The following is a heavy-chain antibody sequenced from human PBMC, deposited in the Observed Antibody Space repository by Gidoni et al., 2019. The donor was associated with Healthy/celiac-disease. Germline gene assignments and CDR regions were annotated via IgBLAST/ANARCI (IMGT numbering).Heavy chain of an antibody. V-gene: IGHV1-18*01. Sequence: QVQLVQSGAEVKKPGASVKVSCKASGYTFTSYGIRWVRQAPGQGLEWMGWLSAYNGNTNYAQKLQGRVTMTTDTSTSTAYMELRSLRSDDTAVYYCARVDKASYYDFWSGYYLFDYWGQGTLVTVSS. CDR2: LSAYNGNT. CDR1: GYTFTSYG. D-gene: IGHD3-3*01. CDR3: ARVDKASYYDFWSGYYLFDY. J-gene: IGHJ4*02.